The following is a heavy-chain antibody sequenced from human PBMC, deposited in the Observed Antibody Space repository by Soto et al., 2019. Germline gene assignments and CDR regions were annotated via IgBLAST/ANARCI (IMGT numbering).Heavy chain of an antibody. CDR1: GFTFSSYA. Sequence: PGGSLRLSCAASGFTFSSYAMSWVRQAPGKGLEWVSAISGSGGSTYYADSVKGRSTISRDNSKNTLYLQMNSLRAEDTAVYYCAKPVRGGAYYYGMDVWGQGTTVTVSS. J-gene: IGHJ6*02. D-gene: IGHD3-10*01. V-gene: IGHV3-23*01. CDR3: AKPVRGGAYYYGMDV. CDR2: ISGSGGST.